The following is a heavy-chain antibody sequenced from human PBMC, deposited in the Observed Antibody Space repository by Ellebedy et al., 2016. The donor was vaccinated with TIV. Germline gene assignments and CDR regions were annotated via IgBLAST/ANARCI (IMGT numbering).Heavy chain of an antibody. D-gene: IGHD3-22*01. V-gene: IGHV4-34*01. CDR2: IHHTGGT. J-gene: IGHJ4*02. CDR1: GFAFGGFC. Sequence: ESLKISCAASGFAFGGFCMNWVRQAPGKGLEWIGEIHHTGGTNYNPSLKSRVTISVDTSKNQFSLELSSVTAADTAVYYCTRNGYYCLDYWGQGTLVTVSS. CDR3: TRNGYYCLDY.